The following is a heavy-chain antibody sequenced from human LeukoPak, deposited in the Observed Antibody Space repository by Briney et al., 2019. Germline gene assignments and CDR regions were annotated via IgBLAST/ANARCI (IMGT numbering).Heavy chain of an antibody. V-gene: IGHV3-48*03. D-gene: IGHD4-17*01. CDR2: ISSSGNTI. Sequence: GGSLRLSCAASGFTFSSYEMSWVRQAPGKGLEWVSYISSSGNTIQYADSVKGRFTISRDSAMNSLYLQMNSLRAEDTAVYYCARGPLHYGDYVDYWGQGTLVTVSS. CDR3: ARGPLHYGDYVDY. CDR1: GFTFSSYE. J-gene: IGHJ4*02.